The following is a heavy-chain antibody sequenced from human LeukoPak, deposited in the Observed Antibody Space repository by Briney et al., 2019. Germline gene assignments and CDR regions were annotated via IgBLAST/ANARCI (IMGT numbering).Heavy chain of an antibody. V-gene: IGHV4-59*12. CDR1: GGSISSYY. D-gene: IGHD3-22*01. CDR2: IYYSGST. CDR3: ARAPYYYDSSGYLYFDY. Sequence: SETLSLTCTVSGGSISSYYWSWIRQPPGKGLEWIGYIYYSGSTNYNPSLKSRATMSVDTSKNQFSLKLSSVTAADTAVYYCARAPYYYDSSGYLYFDYWGQGTLVTVSS. J-gene: IGHJ4*02.